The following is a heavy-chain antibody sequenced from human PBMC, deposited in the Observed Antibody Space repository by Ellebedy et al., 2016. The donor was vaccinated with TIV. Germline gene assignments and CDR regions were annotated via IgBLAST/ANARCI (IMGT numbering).Heavy chain of an antibody. Sequence: ASVKVSXKASGYMFTDYYMHWVRQAPGQGLEWMGWINPNSGGTNYAQKFQGRVTMTRDTSISTAYMELSRVRSDDTAMYYCAREGDLPRGNWFDPWGQGTQVTVSS. V-gene: IGHV1-2*02. CDR3: AREGDLPRGNWFDP. CDR2: INPNSGGT. CDR1: GYMFTDYY. D-gene: IGHD3-16*01. J-gene: IGHJ5*02.